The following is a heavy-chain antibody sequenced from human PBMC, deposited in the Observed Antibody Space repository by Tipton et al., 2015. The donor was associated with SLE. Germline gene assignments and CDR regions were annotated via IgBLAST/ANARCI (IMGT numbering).Heavy chain of an antibody. Sequence: SLRLSCAASGFTFGDYTMHWVRQAPGKGLEWVSVISWDGGSTHYADSVKGRFTISRDNSKNSLYLQMNSLRTEDTAMYYCAKDINRLGVRGLDYWGQGTLVTVSS. J-gene: IGHJ4*02. D-gene: IGHD3-10*01. V-gene: IGHV3-43*01. CDR2: ISWDGGST. CDR3: AKDINRLGVRGLDY. CDR1: GFTFGDYT.